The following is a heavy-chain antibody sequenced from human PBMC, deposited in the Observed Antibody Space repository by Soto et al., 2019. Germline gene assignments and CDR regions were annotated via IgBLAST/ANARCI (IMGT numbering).Heavy chain of an antibody. CDR3: TRNLYYYDSSGPPG. J-gene: IGHJ4*02. CDR1: GFTFSGSA. CDR2: IRSKANSYAT. V-gene: IGHV3-73*01. D-gene: IGHD3-22*01. Sequence: SQRLSCVASGFTFSGSAMHWVRQASGKGLEWVGRIRSKANSYATAYAASVKGRFTISRDDSKNTAYLQMNSLKTEDTAVYYCTRNLYYYDSSGPPGWGQGTLVTVSS.